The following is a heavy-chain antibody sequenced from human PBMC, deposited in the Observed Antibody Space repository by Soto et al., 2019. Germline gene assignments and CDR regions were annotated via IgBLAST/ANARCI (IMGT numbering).Heavy chain of an antibody. CDR2: INPSGGST. Sequence: QVQLVQSGAEVKKPGASVKVSCKASGYTFTSYYMHWVRQAPGQGLEWMGIINPSGGSTSYAQKSQGTVNITRDTSTSTVYMHLSSLRSEDTAVYYCARVYCSGGSCYSVDYWGRGPLVTVSS. CDR3: ARVYCSGGSCYSVDY. D-gene: IGHD2-15*01. V-gene: IGHV1-46*03. J-gene: IGHJ4*02. CDR1: GYTFTSYY.